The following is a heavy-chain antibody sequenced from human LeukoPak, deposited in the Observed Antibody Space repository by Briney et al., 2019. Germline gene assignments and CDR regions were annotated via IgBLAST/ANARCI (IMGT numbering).Heavy chain of an antibody. J-gene: IGHJ6*04. V-gene: IGHV3-7*01. CDR3: ARAFDQTFTIFVDLDV. CDR1: GFTFSSYW. Sequence: GGSLRLSCAASGFTFSSYWMSWVRQAPGKGLEWVANIKQDGSEKYYVDSVKGRFTISRDNAKNSLYLQMNSLRAEDTAVYYCARAFDQTFTIFVDLDVWGKGTTVTVSS. D-gene: IGHD3-3*01. CDR2: IKQDGSEK.